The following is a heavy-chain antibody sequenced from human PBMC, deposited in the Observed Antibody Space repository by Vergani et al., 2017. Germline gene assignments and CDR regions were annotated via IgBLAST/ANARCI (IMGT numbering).Heavy chain of an antibody. V-gene: IGHV3-23*01. J-gene: IGHJ3*02. CDR2: ISGSGGST. CDR3: AKAIGDYGDYASAFDI. D-gene: IGHD4-17*01. CDR1: GFTFSSYA. Sequence: EVQLLESGGGLVQPGGSLRLSCAASGFTFSSYAMSWVRQAPGKGLEWVSAISGSGGSTYYADSVKGRFTISRDNSKNTLYLQMNSLRAEDTAVYYCAKAIGDYGDYASAFDIWGQGTMVTVSS.